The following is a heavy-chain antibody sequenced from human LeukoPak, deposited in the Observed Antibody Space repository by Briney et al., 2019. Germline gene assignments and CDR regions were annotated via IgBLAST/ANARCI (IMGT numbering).Heavy chain of an antibody. CDR1: GGSISSGGYY. CDR3: ARFEYSYGYHIYYGMDV. CDR2: IYYSGST. V-gene: IGHV4-31*03. J-gene: IGHJ6*02. Sequence: PSQTLSLTCTVSGGSISSGGYYWSWIRQHPGKGLEWIGYIYYSGSTYYNPSLKNRVTISVDTSKNQFSLKLSSVTAADTAVYYCARFEYSYGYHIYYGMDVWGQGTTVTVSS. D-gene: IGHD5-18*01.